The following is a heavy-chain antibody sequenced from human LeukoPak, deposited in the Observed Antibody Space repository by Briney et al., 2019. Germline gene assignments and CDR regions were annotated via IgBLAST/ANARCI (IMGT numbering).Heavy chain of an antibody. CDR2: IRYDGSNK. V-gene: IGHV3-30*02. CDR3: AKVHPYDFWSGYTFSDY. J-gene: IGHJ4*02. D-gene: IGHD3-3*01. Sequence: GGSLRLSCAASGFTFSSYGMHWVRQAPGKGLEWVAFIRYDGSNKYYADSVKGRFTISRDNSKNTLYLQMNSLRAEDTAAYYCAKVHPYDFWSGYTFSDYWGQGTLVSVSS. CDR1: GFTFSSYG.